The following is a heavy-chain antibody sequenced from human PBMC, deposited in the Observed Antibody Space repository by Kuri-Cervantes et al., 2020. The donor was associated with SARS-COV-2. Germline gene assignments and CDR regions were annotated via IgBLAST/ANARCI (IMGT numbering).Heavy chain of an antibody. CDR3: ARGGMVRFWYY. D-gene: IGHD3-3*01. CDR2: INHSGST. Sequence: SETLSLTCAVYGGSFSGYYWSWIRQPPGKGLEWIGEINHSGSTNYNPSLKSRVTISVDTSKNQFSLKLRSVTAADTAVYYCARGGMVRFWYYWGQGTLVTVSS. CDR1: GGSFSGYY. V-gene: IGHV4-34*01. J-gene: IGHJ4*02.